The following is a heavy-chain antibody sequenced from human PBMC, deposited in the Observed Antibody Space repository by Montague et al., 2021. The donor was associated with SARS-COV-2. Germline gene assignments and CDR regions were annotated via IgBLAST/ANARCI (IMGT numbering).Heavy chain of an antibody. J-gene: IGHJ4*02. CDR1: GFTFSSYA. CDR3: AKDRWGVPGPLDPFDY. Sequence: SLRLSCAAPGFTFSSYAMSWVRQAPGKGLEWVSTFTGGSGGSTYYANSVKGRFTISRDSSKNTLYLQMNSLRAEDTAVYYCAKDRWGVPGPLDPFDYWGQGTLVTVSS. D-gene: IGHD3-10*01. V-gene: IGHV3-23*01. CDR2: FTGGSGGST.